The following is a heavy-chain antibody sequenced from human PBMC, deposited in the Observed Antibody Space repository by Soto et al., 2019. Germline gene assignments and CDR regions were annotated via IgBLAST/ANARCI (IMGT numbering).Heavy chain of an antibody. CDR2: IRNQTYSETT. CDR1: VLTFGNYA. Sequence: VQLVESGGGLVQPGRSLKLSCTASVLTFGNYAINWVRQAPGKGLEWVGLIRNQTYSETTQYAPSLKGRFTISRDDSNSIAYLQMSILQVDDSAVYYCTSAESHGMSYFFDSWGQGVLVTVSS. V-gene: IGHV3-49*04. J-gene: IGHJ4*02. CDR3: TSAESHGMSYFFDS.